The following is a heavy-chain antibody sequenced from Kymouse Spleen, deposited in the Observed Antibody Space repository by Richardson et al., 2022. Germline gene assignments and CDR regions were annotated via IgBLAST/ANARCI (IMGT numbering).Heavy chain of an antibody. CDR2: INHSGST. Sequence: QVQLQQWGAGLLKPSETLSLTCAVYGGSFSGYYWSWIRQPPGKGLEWIGEINHSGSTNYNPSLKSRVTISVDTSKNQFSLKLSSVTAADTAVYYCARWDVDTAMVYYYGMDVWGQGTTVTVSS. J-gene: IGHJ6*02. CDR1: GGSFSGYY. V-gene: IGHV4-34*01. CDR3: ARWDVDTAMVYYYGMDV. D-gene: IGHD5-18,IGHD5-18*01.